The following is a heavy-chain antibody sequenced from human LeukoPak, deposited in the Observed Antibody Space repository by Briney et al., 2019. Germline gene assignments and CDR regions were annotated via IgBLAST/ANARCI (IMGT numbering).Heavy chain of an antibody. D-gene: IGHD3-10*01. CDR3: ARDQGSYYGSGSNY. Sequence: GGSLRLSCAASGFTFSSYSMNWVRKAPGKGLEWVSCISSSSTTIYYADSVKGRFTISRDNAKNSLYLQMNSLRDEDTAVYYCARDQGSYYGSGSNYWGQGTLVTVSS. V-gene: IGHV3-48*02. CDR1: GFTFSSYS. J-gene: IGHJ4*02. CDR2: ISSSSTTI.